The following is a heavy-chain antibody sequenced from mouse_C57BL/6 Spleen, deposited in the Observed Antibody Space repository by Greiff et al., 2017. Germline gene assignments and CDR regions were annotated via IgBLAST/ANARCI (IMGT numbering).Heavy chain of an antibody. Sequence: EVQLVESGPELVKPGASVKIPCKASGYTFTDYNMDWVKQSHGKSLEWIGDINPNNGGPIYNQKFKGKATLTVDKSSSTAYMELRSLTSEDTAVYYCARLRTTVVMDYWGQGTSVTVSS. CDR3: ARLRTTVVMDY. D-gene: IGHD1-1*01. J-gene: IGHJ4*01. V-gene: IGHV1-18*01. CDR2: INPNNGGP. CDR1: GYTFTDYN.